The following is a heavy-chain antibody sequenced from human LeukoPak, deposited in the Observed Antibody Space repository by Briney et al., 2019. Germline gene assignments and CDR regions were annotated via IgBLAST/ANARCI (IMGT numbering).Heavy chain of an antibody. J-gene: IGHJ4*02. CDR3: AKDGRAYYYDSSGSDY. D-gene: IGHD3-22*01. CDR1: GFTFSGYG. CDR2: ISYDGSKK. V-gene: IGHV3-30*18. Sequence: GRSLRLSCEASGFTFSGYGMHWVRQAPGKGLEWVAVISYDGSKKYYADSVKDRFTISRDNSKSTLYLQMNSLRAEDTAVYYCAKDGRAYYYDSSGSDYWGQGTLVTVSS.